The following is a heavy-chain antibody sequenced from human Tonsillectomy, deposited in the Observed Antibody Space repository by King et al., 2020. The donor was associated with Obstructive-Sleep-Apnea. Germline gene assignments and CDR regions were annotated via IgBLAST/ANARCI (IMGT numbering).Heavy chain of an antibody. CDR2: ISGSGATT. Sequence: EVQLVESGGGLVQPGGSLRLSCAASGFSFGGYAMSWVRQAPGKGLEWVSSISGSGATTYYTDSVRGRFTIARDNSRNTLYLQMNSLGAEDTALYYCAKGIRGYTYVYFDFWGQGTLVTVSS. D-gene: IGHD5-18*01. CDR3: AKGIRGYTYVYFDF. J-gene: IGHJ4*02. V-gene: IGHV3-23*04. CDR1: GFSFGGYA.